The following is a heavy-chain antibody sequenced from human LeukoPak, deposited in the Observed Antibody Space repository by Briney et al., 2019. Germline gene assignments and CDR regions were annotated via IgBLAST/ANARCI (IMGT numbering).Heavy chain of an antibody. CDR1: GGSISSYY. V-gene: IGHV4-4*07. J-gene: IGHJ2*01. CDR2: ICTSGST. D-gene: IGHD4-17*01. Sequence: SETLSLTCTVSGGSISSYYWSWIRQPAGKGLEWIGRICTSGSTNYNPSLKSRVTMSVDTSKNQFSLKLSSVTAADTAVYYCARVERDRLRPSYFDLWGRGTLVTVSS. CDR3: ARVERDRLRPSYFDL.